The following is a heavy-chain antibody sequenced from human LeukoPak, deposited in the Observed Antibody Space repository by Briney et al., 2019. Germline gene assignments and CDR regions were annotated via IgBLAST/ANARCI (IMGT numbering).Heavy chain of an antibody. J-gene: IGHJ4*02. Sequence: GGSLRLSCAASGFTFASYTMTWVRQAPGKGLEWVSGISGSGSSTYYTDSVKGRFTISRDNSKNTLYLQMNSLRADDTALYYCARKMTRVISSPFDYWGQGTLVTVSS. V-gene: IGHV3-23*01. D-gene: IGHD4-23*01. CDR2: ISGSGSST. CDR3: ARKMTRVISSPFDY. CDR1: GFTFASYT.